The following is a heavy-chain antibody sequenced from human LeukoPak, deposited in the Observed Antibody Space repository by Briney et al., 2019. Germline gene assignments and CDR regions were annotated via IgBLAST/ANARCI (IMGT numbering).Heavy chain of an antibody. V-gene: IGHV4-34*01. CDR3: ARGCRYDFWSGYYSSLYYFDY. J-gene: IGHJ4*02. CDR2: INHSGST. Sequence: SETLSLTXAVYGGSFSGYYWSWIRQPPGKGLEWIGEINHSGSTNYNPSLKSRVTISVDTSKNQFSLKLSSVTAADTAVYYCARGCRYDFWSGYYSSLYYFDYWGQGTLVTVSS. CDR1: GGSFSGYY. D-gene: IGHD3-3*01.